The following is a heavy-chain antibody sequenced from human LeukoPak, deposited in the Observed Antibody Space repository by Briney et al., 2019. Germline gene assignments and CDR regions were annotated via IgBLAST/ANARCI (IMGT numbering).Heavy chain of an antibody. J-gene: IGHJ6*03. V-gene: IGHV4-59*02. Sequence: SETLSLTCTVSGGSVSDYYWSWIRQSPGKGLEWIGYIYYTGSSSYNPSLRSRVTISADTSKNQFSLKLSSVTAADTAVYYCARVRGGFSYYYGSGSYYTRYYYYYMDVWGKGTTVTVSS. D-gene: IGHD3-10*01. CDR3: ARVRGGFSYYYGSGSYYTRYYYYYMDV. CDR2: IYYTGSS. CDR1: GGSVSDYY.